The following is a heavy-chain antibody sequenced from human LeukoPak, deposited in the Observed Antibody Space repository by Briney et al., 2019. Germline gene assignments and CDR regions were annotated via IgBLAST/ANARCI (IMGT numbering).Heavy chain of an antibody. CDR2: IYPGDSDT. CDR1: GSSFTNYW. V-gene: IGHV5-51*01. J-gene: IGHJ4*02. Sequence: GESLKISCQGSGSSFTNYWIAWVRQMPGKGLEWMGIIYPGDSDTRYSPSFQGQVTISADKSISTAYLQWSSLKASDTAMYYCARRLYYGSSLNYFDYWGQGTLVTVSS. CDR3: ARRLYYGSSLNYFDY. D-gene: IGHD3-10*01.